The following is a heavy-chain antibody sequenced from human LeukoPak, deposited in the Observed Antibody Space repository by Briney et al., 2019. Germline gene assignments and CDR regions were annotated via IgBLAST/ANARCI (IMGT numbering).Heavy chain of an antibody. CDR2: IYYSGST. D-gene: IGHD6-13*01. CDR1: GGSISSYY. V-gene: IGHV4-59*08. CDR3: ARLGPYSSRWYDY. J-gene: IGHJ4*02. Sequence: SETLSLTCTVSGGSISSYYWSWIRQPPGKGLEWIGYIYYSGSTNYNPSLKSRVTISVDTSMNQFSLKLSSVTAADTAVYYCARLGPYSSRWYDYWGQGTLVTVSS.